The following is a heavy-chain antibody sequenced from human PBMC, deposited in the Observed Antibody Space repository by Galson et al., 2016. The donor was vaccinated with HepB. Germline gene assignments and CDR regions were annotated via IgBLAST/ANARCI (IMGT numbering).Heavy chain of an antibody. CDR2: VYASGAGT. CDR1: GYTFTNYN. D-gene: IGHD5-24*01. Sequence: SVKVSCKASGYTFTNYNIHWVRQAPGQGLEWMGLVYASGAGTDYAQKFRGRVTMTRDTSTSTAYMELSSLTSDDTAVYYCARGGYNTYNYNYWGQGTLVTGSS. CDR3: ARGGYNTYNYNY. V-gene: IGHV1-46*01. J-gene: IGHJ4*02.